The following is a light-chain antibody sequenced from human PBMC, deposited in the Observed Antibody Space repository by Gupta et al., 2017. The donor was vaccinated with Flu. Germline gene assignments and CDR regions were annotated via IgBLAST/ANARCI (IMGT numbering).Light chain of an antibody. CDR3: QQYNNWPLT. Sequence: EIVVTQSPATLSVSPGERATLSCRASQRVGSMLAWYQQKPGQAPRLLIYGASTRATGIPARLSGSGSGTEFTLTISSRQSEDFGVYYCQQYNNWPLTFGGGTKVEIK. J-gene: IGKJ4*01. CDR2: GAS. V-gene: IGKV3-15*01. CDR1: QRVGSM.